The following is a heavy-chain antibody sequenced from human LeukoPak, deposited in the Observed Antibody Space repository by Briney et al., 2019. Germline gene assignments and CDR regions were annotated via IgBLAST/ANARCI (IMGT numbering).Heavy chain of an antibody. J-gene: IGHJ4*02. CDR2: ISGSGGST. V-gene: IGHV3-23*01. CDR3: ARGARLQPMGEF. D-gene: IGHD4-11*01. Sequence: GGTLRLSCAASGFTFSSYGMSWVRQAPGKGLEWVSAISGSGGSTYYADSVKGRFTISRDNSKNTLYLQMNSLRAEDTAVYYCARGARLQPMGEFWGQGTLVTVSS. CDR1: GFTFSSYG.